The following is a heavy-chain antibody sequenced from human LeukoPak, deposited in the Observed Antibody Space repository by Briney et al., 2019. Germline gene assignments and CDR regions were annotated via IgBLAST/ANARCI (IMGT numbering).Heavy chain of an antibody. CDR3: ARRPIPGIAVAEDY. CDR1: GFTFSSYA. Sequence: GGSLRLSCAASGFTFSSYAMSWVRQAPGKGLEWVSYISSSGSTKYYADSVKGRFTISRDNAKNSLYLQMNSLRAEDTAVYYCARRPIPGIAVAEDYWGQGTLVTVSS. J-gene: IGHJ4*02. V-gene: IGHV3-48*04. D-gene: IGHD6-19*01. CDR2: ISSSGSTK.